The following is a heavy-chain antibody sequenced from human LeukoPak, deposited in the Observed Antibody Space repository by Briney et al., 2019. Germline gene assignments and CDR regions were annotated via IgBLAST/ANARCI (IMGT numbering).Heavy chain of an antibody. Sequence: SETLSLTCTISGASISSHYWSWIRQPPGRELEWIGYIDNGGSPKYSPSLRSRVTISVVTPKNQFSPKLNSVTAADTAVYYCARDLGRVANDYYFDSWGQGTLVTVSS. D-gene: IGHD4/OR15-4a*01. CDR2: IDNGGSP. CDR1: GASISSHY. J-gene: IGHJ4*02. CDR3: ARDLGRVANDYYFDS. V-gene: IGHV4-59*11.